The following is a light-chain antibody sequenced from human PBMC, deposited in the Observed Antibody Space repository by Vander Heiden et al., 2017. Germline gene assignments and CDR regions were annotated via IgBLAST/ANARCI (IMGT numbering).Light chain of an antibody. Sequence: QSALTQPASVSGSPGQSITISCTGTSSDVGHYNLVSWYQLHPGRAPKLIIYEANKRPSGVSNRFSGSKSGNTASLTISGLQAEDEADYYCCSYAGCTTVVFGGGTKLTVL. V-gene: IGLV2-23*01. CDR2: EAN. CDR3: CSYAGCTTVV. J-gene: IGLJ2*01. CDR1: SSDVGHYNL.